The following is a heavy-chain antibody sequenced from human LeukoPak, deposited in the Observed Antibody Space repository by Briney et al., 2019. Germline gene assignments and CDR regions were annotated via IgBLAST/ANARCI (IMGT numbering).Heavy chain of an antibody. V-gene: IGHV3-30*18. CDR1: GFTFSSYG. J-gene: IGHJ4*02. Sequence: GGSLRLSCAASGFTFSSYGMHWVRQAPGKGLEWVAVISYGGSNKYYADSVKGRFTISRDNSKNTLYLQMNSLRAEDTAVYYCAKEEAGTGVYWGQGTLVTVSS. D-gene: IGHD6-13*01. CDR2: ISYGGSNK. CDR3: AKEEAGTGVY.